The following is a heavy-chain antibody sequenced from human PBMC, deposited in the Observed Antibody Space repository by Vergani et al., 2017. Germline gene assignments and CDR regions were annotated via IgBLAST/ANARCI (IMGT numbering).Heavy chain of an antibody. D-gene: IGHD3-16*02. CDR2: IYPGDSDT. J-gene: IGHJ3*02. CDR3: ARAATFGGVIVTGTAFDI. V-gene: IGHV5-51*01. Sequence: EVQLVQSGAEVKKPGESRKISCKGSGYSFTSDWIGWVRQMPGKGLEGMGIIYPGDSDTRYSPSFQGQVTFSTDKSISTAYLQWSSLKASDTAMYYCARAATFGGVIVTGTAFDIWGQGTMVTVSS. CDR1: GYSFTSDW.